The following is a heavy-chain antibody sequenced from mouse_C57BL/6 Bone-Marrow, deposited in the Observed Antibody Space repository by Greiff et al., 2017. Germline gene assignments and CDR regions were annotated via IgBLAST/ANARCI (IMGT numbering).Heavy chain of an antibody. V-gene: IGHV1-69*01. CDR3: ARAGIYYGPEWFAY. J-gene: IGHJ3*01. D-gene: IGHD2-1*01. Sequence: QVQLKQPGAELVMPGASVKLSCKASGYTFTSYWMHWVKQRPGQGLEWIGEIDPSDSYTNYNQKFKGKSTLTVDKSSSTAYMQLSSLTSEDSAVYYCARAGIYYGPEWFAYWGQGTLVTVSA. CDR2: IDPSDSYT. CDR1: GYTFTSYW.